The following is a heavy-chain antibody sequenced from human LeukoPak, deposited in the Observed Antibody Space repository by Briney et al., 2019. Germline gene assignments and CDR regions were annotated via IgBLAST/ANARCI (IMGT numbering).Heavy chain of an antibody. D-gene: IGHD3-22*01. CDR1: GFTFSSYW. V-gene: IGHV3-7*01. CDR2: IKQEGSEK. J-gene: IGHJ4*02. Sequence: GGSLRLFCAASGFTFSSYWMSWVRQAPGKGREWVANIKQEGSEKYYVDSVKGRFTISRDNAKNSLYLQMNSLRAEDTAVYYCATELIAEDDYWGQGALVTVSS. CDR3: ATELIAEDDY.